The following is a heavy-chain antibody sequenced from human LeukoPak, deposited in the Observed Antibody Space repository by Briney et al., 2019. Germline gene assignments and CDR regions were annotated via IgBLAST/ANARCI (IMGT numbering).Heavy chain of an antibody. D-gene: IGHD3-3*01. J-gene: IGHJ4*02. CDR1: GYSISSGYY. V-gene: IGHV4-38-2*01. Sequence: PSETLSLTCAVSGYSISSGYYWGWIRQPPGKGLEWIRSIYHSGSTYYNPSLKSRVTISVDTSKNQFSLKLSSVTAADTAVYYCARGVLEWLEYYFDYWGQGTLVTVSS. CDR3: ARGVLEWLEYYFDY. CDR2: IYHSGST.